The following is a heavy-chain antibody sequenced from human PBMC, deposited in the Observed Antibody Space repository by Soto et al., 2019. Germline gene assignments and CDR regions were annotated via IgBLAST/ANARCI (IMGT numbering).Heavy chain of an antibody. CDR2: ISAYNGNT. Sequence: ASVKVSCKASGYTFTSYGISWVRQAPGQGLEWMGWISAYNGNTNYAQKLQGRVTMTTDTSTSTAYMELRSLRSDDTAVYYCARVSVSSSWDDWFDPWGQGTLVTVSS. D-gene: IGHD6-13*01. CDR3: ARVSVSSSWDDWFDP. J-gene: IGHJ5*02. CDR1: GYTFTSYG. V-gene: IGHV1-18*01.